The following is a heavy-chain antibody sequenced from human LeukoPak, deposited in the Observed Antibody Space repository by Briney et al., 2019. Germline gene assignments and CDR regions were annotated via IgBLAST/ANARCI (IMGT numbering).Heavy chain of an antibody. J-gene: IGHJ4*02. CDR2: ISSSSSYI. D-gene: IGHD3-10*01. CDR3: ARDPAWMVRGVNPFDY. CDR1: GFTFSSYS. V-gene: IGHV3-21*01. Sequence: GGSLRLSCAASGFTFSSYSMNWVRQAPGKRLEWVSSISSSSSYIYYADSVKGRFTISRDNAKNSLYLQMNSLRAEDTAVYYCARDPAWMVRGVNPFDYWGQGTLVTVSS.